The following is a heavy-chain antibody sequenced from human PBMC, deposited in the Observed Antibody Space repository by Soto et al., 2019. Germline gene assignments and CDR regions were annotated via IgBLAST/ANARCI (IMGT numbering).Heavy chain of an antibody. CDR1: GFTFSTYS. Sequence: GSLRLSCAASGFTFSTYSMNWVRQAPGKGLEWVSYISSSRSTIYFADSVRGRFTISRDNAKNSLYLQMNSLRAEDTAVYYCGKGGRQWLVTSDFNYWGQGA. V-gene: IGHV3-48*01. CDR2: ISSSRSTI. CDR3: GKGGRQWLVTSDFNY. J-gene: IGHJ4*02. D-gene: IGHD6-19*01.